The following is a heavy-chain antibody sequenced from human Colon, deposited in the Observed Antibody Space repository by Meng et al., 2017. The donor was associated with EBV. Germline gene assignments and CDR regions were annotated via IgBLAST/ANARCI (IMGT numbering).Heavy chain of an antibody. Sequence: QVQLQQWGAGLLKPSXXLSLSCAVYGGSFRGYYWTWIRQPPGKGLEWVAEINYSGNTNYSPSLKSRVTISIDTSKNQFSLKLSSVTAADTAVYYCARDTSTWGNKGLDHWGQGILVTVSS. CDR2: INYSGNT. J-gene: IGHJ4*02. D-gene: IGHD7-27*01. V-gene: IGHV4-34*01. CDR1: GGSFRGYY. CDR3: ARDTSTWGNKGLDH.